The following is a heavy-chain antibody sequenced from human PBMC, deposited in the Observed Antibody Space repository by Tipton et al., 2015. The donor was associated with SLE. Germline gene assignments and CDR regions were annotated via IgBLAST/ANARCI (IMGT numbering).Heavy chain of an antibody. V-gene: IGHV4-39*07. CDR1: GGSISNSDYF. D-gene: IGHD3-22*01. J-gene: IGHJ6*02. Sequence: TLSLTCSVSGGSISNSDYFWGWIRQPPGKGLEWIGIIYYSGDTYSNPSLKSRVTTSLDTSKNQFSLKLSSVTAADTAVYYCARERGVVSFLAGEMVPHFYGMDVWGQGTAVTVSS. CDR2: IYYSGDT. CDR3: ARERGVVSFLAGEMVPHFYGMDV.